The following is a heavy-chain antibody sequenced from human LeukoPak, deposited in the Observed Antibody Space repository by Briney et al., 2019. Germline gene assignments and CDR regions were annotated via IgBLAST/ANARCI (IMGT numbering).Heavy chain of an antibody. CDR3: ASNEHKGYCSSTSCYDY. J-gene: IGHJ4*02. CDR2: IIPIFGTA. Sequence: ASVKVSCKASGGTFSSYAISWVGQAPGQGLEWMGGIIPIFGTANYAQKFQGRVTITTDESTSTAYMELSSLRSEDTAVYYCASNEHKGYCSSTSCYDYWGQGTLVTVSS. D-gene: IGHD2-2*01. CDR1: GGTFSSYA. V-gene: IGHV1-69*05.